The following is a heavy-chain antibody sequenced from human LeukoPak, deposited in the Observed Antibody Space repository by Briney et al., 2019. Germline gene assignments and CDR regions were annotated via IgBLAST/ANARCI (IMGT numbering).Heavy chain of an antibody. CDR2: IYTSGST. V-gene: IGHV4-61*02. D-gene: IGHD3-3*01. J-gene: IGHJ4*02. CDR3: AGITIFGVVII. Sequence: SETLSLTCTVSGGSISSGSYYWSWVRQPAGKGLEWIGRIYTSGSTNYNPSLKSRVTISVDTSKNQFSLKLSSVTAADTAVYYCAGITIFGVVIIWGQGTLVTVSS. CDR1: GGSISSGSYY.